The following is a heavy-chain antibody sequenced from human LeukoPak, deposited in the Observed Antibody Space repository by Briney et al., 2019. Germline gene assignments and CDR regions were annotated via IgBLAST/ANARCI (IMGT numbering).Heavy chain of an antibody. Sequence: ASVKVSCKASGYSFTSNYIHWVRQAPGQGLEWMGWINPNSGGTNYAQKFQGWVTMTRDTSISTAYMELSRLRSDDTAVYYCARSRITIFGVANYYFDYWGQGTLVTVSS. CDR1: GYSFTSNY. J-gene: IGHJ4*02. V-gene: IGHV1-2*04. D-gene: IGHD3-3*01. CDR3: ARSRITIFGVANYYFDY. CDR2: INPNSGGT.